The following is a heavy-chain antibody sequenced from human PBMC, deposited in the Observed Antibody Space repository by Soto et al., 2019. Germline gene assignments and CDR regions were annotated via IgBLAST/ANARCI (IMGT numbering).Heavy chain of an antibody. CDR3: ARSIFLASTDTEPFDY. V-gene: IGHV3-23*01. J-gene: IGHJ4*02. CDR2: ISGGGNDA. CDR1: GFTFSSYA. Sequence: EAQLLESGGGLVQPGGSLVLSCAASGFTFSSYAMSWVRQAPGKGLEWVSSISGGGNDAFYAVSVKGRFTISRDNSRNMLYLQMRSLRADDTAIYYCARSIFLASTDTEPFDYWGQGALVTVSS. D-gene: IGHD3-3*02.